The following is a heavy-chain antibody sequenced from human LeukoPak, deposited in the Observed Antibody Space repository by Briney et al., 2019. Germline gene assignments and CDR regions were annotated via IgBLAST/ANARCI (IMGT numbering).Heavy chain of an antibody. CDR2: VHPNGGNT. J-gene: IGHJ5*02. CDR1: GYPFTTWE. Sequence: ASVKVSCKTSGYPFTTWEINWVRQAAGQGLEWMGWVHPNGGNTAYAQKFQGRVTMTRDTSISTAYMELSGLTSDDTAVYFCARGPRDDPWGQGTLVTVSS. CDR3: ARGPRDDP. V-gene: IGHV1-8*01.